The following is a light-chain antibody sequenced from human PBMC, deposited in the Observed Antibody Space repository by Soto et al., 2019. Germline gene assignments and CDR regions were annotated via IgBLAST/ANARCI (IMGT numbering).Light chain of an antibody. Sequence: DIQLTQSPSFLSASVGDRVTITCRASQGIGSYLAWYQQRLREAPRLLIYSSSTLESGVPSRFSGSGFGTEFTLTISSLQPEDFATYYCQQPNSYPRITFGPGTKVDIK. CDR1: QGIGSY. V-gene: IGKV1-9*01. CDR3: QQPNSYPRIT. J-gene: IGKJ3*01. CDR2: SSS.